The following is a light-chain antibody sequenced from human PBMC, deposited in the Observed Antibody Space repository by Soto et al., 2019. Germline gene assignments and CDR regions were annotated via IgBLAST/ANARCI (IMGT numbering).Light chain of an antibody. CDR3: QQAKNFLFT. Sequence: DIPLTQSPSSVSASVGDRVTITCRASQGLTNLLAWYQQRPGKAPTLLIYDRSSLQTGDPSRFSASGSGTSFTLTISNLQPEDSATYYCQQAKNFLFTFGPGTKVEIK. CDR2: DRS. CDR1: QGLTNL. V-gene: IGKV1-12*01. J-gene: IGKJ3*01.